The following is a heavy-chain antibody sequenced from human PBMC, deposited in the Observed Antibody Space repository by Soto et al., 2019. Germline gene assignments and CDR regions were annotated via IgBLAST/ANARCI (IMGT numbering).Heavy chain of an antibody. J-gene: IGHJ6*02. D-gene: IGHD3-3*01. CDR1: GYTFTGQY. CDR2: INPNSGGT. Sequence: ASVKVACKACGYTFTGQYMHWVRQAPGQRHEWMGWINPNSGGTNYAQKFQGWVTMTRDTSISTAYMELSRLRSDDTAVYYCARSENLDFWSGYPRYGLYVSAQGSSVTVSS. CDR3: ARSENLDFWSGYPRYGLYV. V-gene: IGHV1-2*04.